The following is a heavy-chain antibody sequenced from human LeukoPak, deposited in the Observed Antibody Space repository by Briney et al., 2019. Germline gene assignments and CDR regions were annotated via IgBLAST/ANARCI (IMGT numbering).Heavy chain of an antibody. CDR2: INHSGST. V-gene: IGHV4-34*01. J-gene: IGHJ6*02. CDR3: ARLGDYGYYYYGMDV. Sequence: PSEILSLTCAVYGGSFSGYYWSWIRQPPGKGLEWIGEINHSGSTNYNPSLKSRVTISVDTSKNQFSLKLSSVTAADTAVYYCARLGDYGYYYYGMDVWGQGTTVTVSS. CDR1: GGSFSGYY. D-gene: IGHD4-17*01.